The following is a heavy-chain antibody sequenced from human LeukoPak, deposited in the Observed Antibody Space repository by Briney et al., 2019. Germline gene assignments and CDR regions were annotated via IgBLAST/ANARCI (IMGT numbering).Heavy chain of an antibody. J-gene: IGHJ5*02. Sequence: GGSLRLSCAASGFSFSSNSMNWVRQAPGKGLEWVSSISSSSSYIYYADSVKGRLTISRDNAKNSLYLQMNSLRAEDTAVYYCARGSFRFDPWGQGTLVTVSS. CDR1: GFSFSSNS. CDR2: ISSSSSYI. CDR3: ARGSFRFDP. V-gene: IGHV3-21*01.